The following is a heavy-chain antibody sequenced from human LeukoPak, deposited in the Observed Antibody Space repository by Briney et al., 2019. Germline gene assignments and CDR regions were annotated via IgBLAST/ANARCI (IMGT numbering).Heavy chain of an antibody. CDR1: GFTVSSNY. CDR2: IYSGGST. J-gene: IGHJ4*02. Sequence: GGSLRLSCAASGFTVSSNYMSWVRQAPGKGLEWVSVIYSGGSTYYADSVKGRFTISRDNSKNTLYLQMNSLRAEDTAVYYCARGGRISIAARLILQKNYFDYWGQGTLVTVYS. V-gene: IGHV3-53*01. D-gene: IGHD6-6*01. CDR3: ARGGRISIAARLILQKNYFDY.